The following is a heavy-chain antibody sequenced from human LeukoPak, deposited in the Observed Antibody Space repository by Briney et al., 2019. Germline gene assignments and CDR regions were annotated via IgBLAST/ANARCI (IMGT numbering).Heavy chain of an antibody. J-gene: IGHJ4*02. CDR3: AKVLYYYDSSGYYGGYFDY. D-gene: IGHD3-22*01. CDR2: IRYDGSNK. V-gene: IGHV3-30*02. Sequence: GGSLRLSCAASGFTFSSYSMNWVRQAPGKGLEWVAFIRYDGSNKYYADSVKGRFTISRDNSKNTLYLQMNSLRAEDTAVYYCAKVLYYYDSSGYYGGYFDYWGQGTLVTVSS. CDR1: GFTFSSYS.